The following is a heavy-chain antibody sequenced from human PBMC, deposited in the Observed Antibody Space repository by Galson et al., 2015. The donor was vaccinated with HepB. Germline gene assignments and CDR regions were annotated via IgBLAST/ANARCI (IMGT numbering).Heavy chain of an antibody. CDR2: IRYDGSNK. CDR3: AKDPTDRDIVVVPAAPYYYYGMDV. J-gene: IGHJ6*02. V-gene: IGHV3-30*02. Sequence: SLRLSCAASGFTFSSYGMHWVRQAPGKGLEWVAFIRYDGSNKYYADSVKGRFTISRDNSKNTLYLQMNSLRAEDTAVYYCAKDPTDRDIVVVPAAPYYYYGMDVWGQGTTVTVSS. CDR1: GFTFSSYG. D-gene: IGHD2-2*01.